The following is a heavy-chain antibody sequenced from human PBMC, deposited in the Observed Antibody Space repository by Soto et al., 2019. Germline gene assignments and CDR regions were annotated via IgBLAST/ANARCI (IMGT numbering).Heavy chain of an antibody. CDR2: IDPSDSYS. CDR1: GYSFTSYW. J-gene: IGHJ6*02. V-gene: IGHV5-10-1*01. Sequence: PGESLKISCKGSGYSFTSYWISWVRQMPGKGLEWMGRIDPSDSYSNYIPSFQGHVTISGEKSSITAYLNWSSLKASDTAMYYCARSRIAAGGMDVWGQGTTVTVPS. D-gene: IGHD6-13*01. CDR3: ARSRIAAGGMDV.